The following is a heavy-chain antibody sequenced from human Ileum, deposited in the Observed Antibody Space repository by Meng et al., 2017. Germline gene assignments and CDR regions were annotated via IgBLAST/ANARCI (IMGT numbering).Heavy chain of an antibody. V-gene: IGHV1-2*06. CDR1: DYSFTGYY. CDR3: AREWIVVVVAATPPLDY. Sequence: VPVAGCGDEVKKPGASVKVSYKSSDYSFTGYYMHWVRQAPGQGLEWMGRINPNSGGTNYAQKFQGRVTMTRDTSISTAYMELSRLRSDDTAVYYCAREWIVVVVAATPPLDYWGQGTLVTVSS. D-gene: IGHD2-15*01. CDR2: INPNSGGT. J-gene: IGHJ4*02.